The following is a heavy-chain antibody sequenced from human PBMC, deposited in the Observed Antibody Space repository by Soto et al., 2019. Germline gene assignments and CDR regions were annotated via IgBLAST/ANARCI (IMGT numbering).Heavy chain of an antibody. CDR1: GFTFSSYA. Sequence: GGSLRLSCAASGFTFSSYAMSWVRQAPGKGLEWVSAISGSGGSTYYADSVKGRFTISRDNSKNTLYLQMNSLRAEDTAVYYCAKDPTYYDFWSGYYGGVPLLVYFDYWGQGTLVTVSS. D-gene: IGHD3-3*01. J-gene: IGHJ4*02. CDR2: ISGSGGST. V-gene: IGHV3-23*01. CDR3: AKDPTYYDFWSGYYGGVPLLVYFDY.